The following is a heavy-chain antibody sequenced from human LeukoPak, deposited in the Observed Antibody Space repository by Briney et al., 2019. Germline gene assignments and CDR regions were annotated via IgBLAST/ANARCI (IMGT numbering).Heavy chain of an antibody. D-gene: IGHD5-12*01. Sequence: SLRLSCTASGFTFSDYTMSWVRQAPGEGLEWVGFIRGKAYGGATNYAASVKGRFTISRDDSKSIAYLQMNSLKTEDTAVYYCIREGYDYWGQGTLVTVSS. CDR1: GFTFSDYT. CDR2: IRGKAYGGAT. V-gene: IGHV3-49*04. J-gene: IGHJ4*02. CDR3: IREGYDY.